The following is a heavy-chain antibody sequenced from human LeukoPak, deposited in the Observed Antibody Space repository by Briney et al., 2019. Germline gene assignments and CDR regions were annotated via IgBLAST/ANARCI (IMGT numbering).Heavy chain of an antibody. CDR3: ARTYSLRFLEWLPIYFDY. D-gene: IGHD3-3*01. CDR2: VNSDGSST. Sequence: GGSLRLSCAASGFAFSSYWMHWVRQPPGKGLVWVSRVNSDGSSTTNADSVKGRFTISRDNAKNTLYLQMNSLRAEDTAVYYCARTYSLRFLEWLPIYFDYWGQGTLVTVSS. CDR1: GFAFSSYW. V-gene: IGHV3-74*01. J-gene: IGHJ4*02.